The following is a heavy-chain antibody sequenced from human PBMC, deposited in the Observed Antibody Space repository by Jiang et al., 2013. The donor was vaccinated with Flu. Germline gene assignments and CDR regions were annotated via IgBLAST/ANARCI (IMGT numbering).Heavy chain of an antibody. D-gene: IGHD6-13*01. CDR2: ISGSGGST. J-gene: IGHJ4*02. CDR1: GFSFSTYA. CDR3: AKKVQQLGYFDY. Sequence: VQLVESGGGLVQPGGSLRLSCAASGFSFSTYAMSWVRQAPGKGLEWVSAISGSGGSTYYADSVKGRFTISRDNSKNTLYLQMNSLRPEDTAVYYCAKKVQQLGYFDYWGQGTLVTVSS. V-gene: IGHV3-23*04.